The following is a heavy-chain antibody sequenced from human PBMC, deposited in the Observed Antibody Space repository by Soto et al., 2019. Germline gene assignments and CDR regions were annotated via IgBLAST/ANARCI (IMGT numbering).Heavy chain of an antibody. CDR1: GYSFTSYW. Sequence: GESLKISCKGSGYSFTSYWISWVRQMPGKGLEWMGRIDPSDSYTNYSPSFQGHVAISVDKSISTAYLQWSSLKASDTAMYYCPRRPTATRYGMDVWGQGTSVTVSS. V-gene: IGHV5-10-1*01. J-gene: IGHJ6*02. CDR2: IDPSDSYT. CDR3: PRRPTATRYGMDV. D-gene: IGHD1-26*01.